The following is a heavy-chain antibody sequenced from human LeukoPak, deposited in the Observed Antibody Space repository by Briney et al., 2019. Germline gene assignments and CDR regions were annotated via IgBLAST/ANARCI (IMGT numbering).Heavy chain of an antibody. CDR2: INAGNGNT. D-gene: IGHD5-12*01. J-gene: IGHJ3*02. CDR3: ARAQGGYDFAAFDI. V-gene: IGHV1-3*01. Sequence: PSVKVSCKASGYTFNTYAIHWVRQAPGQRPEWMGWINAGNGNTKSSQKFQGRVTLTRDKSASTAYMELSSLTSEDTAVYYCARAQGGYDFAAFDIWGQGTVVIVSS. CDR1: GYTFNTYA.